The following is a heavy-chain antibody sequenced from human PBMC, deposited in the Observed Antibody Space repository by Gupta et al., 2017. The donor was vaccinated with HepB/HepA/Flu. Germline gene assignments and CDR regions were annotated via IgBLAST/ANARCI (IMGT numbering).Heavy chain of an antibody. Sequence: QVQLVESGGGVVQPGRFLRLSCAASGFTFNSYSIHWVRQAPGKGLEWGAVISYDGSTKYYADSVKGRFTISRDNSKNTLYLQMNSLRAEDTAVYYCARGNPSAYCGGDCLYYFDYWGQGTLLTVSS. V-gene: IGHV3-30-3*01. D-gene: IGHD2-21*02. J-gene: IGHJ4*02. CDR1: GFTFNSYS. CDR2: ISYDGSTK. CDR3: ARGNPSAYCGGDCLYYFDY.